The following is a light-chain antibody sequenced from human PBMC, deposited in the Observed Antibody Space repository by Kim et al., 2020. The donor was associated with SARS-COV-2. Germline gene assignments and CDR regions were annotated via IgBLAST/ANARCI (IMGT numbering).Light chain of an antibody. V-gene: IGLV1-40*01. CDR3: QSYDSSLSVV. CDR1: RSDIGSGYD. Sequence: GERVTSSCAGRRSDIGSGYDVHWYQQRPGTAPKLLLYGNSNRPSGVPDRFSGSKSGTSASLAITGLQAEDEADYYCQSYDSSLSVVFGGGTQLTVL. J-gene: IGLJ2*01. CDR2: GNS.